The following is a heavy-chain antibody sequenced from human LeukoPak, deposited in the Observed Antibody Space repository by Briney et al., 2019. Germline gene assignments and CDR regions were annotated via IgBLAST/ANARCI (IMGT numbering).Heavy chain of an antibody. CDR1: DVSICSYY. CDR2: IYSSGTT. J-gene: IGHJ4*02. Sequence: SETLSLTRTLSDVSICSYYWSWIRQPAGKGLEWIGRIYSSGTTNYNPSLKTRVTMSIDTPKHQFSLSLRSVPPAHTAVYFCARGYNVLTGYYYFDYWGQGTRVTVSS. CDR3: ARGYNVLTGYYYFDY. D-gene: IGHD3-9*01. V-gene: IGHV4-4*07.